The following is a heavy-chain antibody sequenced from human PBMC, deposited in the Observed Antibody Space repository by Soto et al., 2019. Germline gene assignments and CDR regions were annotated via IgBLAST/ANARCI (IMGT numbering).Heavy chain of an antibody. CDR3: AKDRLAGNFDY. V-gene: IGHV3-23*01. CDR2: ISATGGST. CDR1: GFSFNNYA. J-gene: IGHJ4*02. Sequence: GGSLRLSCGVSGFSFNNYAMNWVRQAPGKGLEWVATISATGGSTYYADSVKGRFTISRDNSKNTLYLQMNGLRVEDTAVYYCAKDRLAGNFDYWGQGTQVTVSS.